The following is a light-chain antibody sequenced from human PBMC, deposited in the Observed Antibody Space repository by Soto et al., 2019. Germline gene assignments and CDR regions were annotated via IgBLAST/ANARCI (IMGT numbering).Light chain of an antibody. V-gene: IGLV2-11*01. CDR1: SSDVGGYNF. Sequence: QSALTQPRSVSGSPGQSVTISCTGTSSDVGGYNFVSWYQQHPGKAPKLMIYDVSKRPSGVPDRFSGSKSGNTASLTISGLQDEYEADYYCCSYAGSYTWVFGTGTKVTVL. J-gene: IGLJ1*01. CDR2: DVS. CDR3: CSYAGSYTWV.